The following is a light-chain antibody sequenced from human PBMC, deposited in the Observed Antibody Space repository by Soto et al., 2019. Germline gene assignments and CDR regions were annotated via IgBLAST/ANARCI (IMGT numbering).Light chain of an antibody. V-gene: IGLV2-14*01. CDR1: SSDVGGYNY. Sequence: QSVLTQPASASGSPGQSITISCTGTSSDVGGYNYVSWYQQHPGKAPKLMIYEVSNRPLGVSNRFSGSKSGNTASLTISGLQAEDEADYYCTSYTSSSTLEVFGNGTKVTVL. CDR2: EVS. CDR3: TSYTSSSTLEV. J-gene: IGLJ1*01.